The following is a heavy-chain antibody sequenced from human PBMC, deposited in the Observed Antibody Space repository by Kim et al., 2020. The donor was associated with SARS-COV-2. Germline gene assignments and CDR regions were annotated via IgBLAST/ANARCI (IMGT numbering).Heavy chain of an antibody. V-gene: IGHV3-11*01. D-gene: IGHD3-10*01. J-gene: IGHJ3*01. Sequence: DSVKGRCTISRDNARNSVSLQMDSLRAEDTAVYYCARDLRDGDTPYGTFELWGQGTTVTVSS. CDR3: ARDLRDGDTPYGTFEL.